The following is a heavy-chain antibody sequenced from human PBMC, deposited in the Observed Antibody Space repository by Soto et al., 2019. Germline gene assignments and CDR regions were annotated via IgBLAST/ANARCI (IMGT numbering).Heavy chain of an antibody. CDR1: GGSISSYY. J-gene: IGHJ5*02. D-gene: IGHD3-3*01. CDR3: ARLNYDFWSGYYLFDP. Sequence: SETLSLTCTVSGGSISSYYWSWIRQPPGKGLEWIGYIYYSGSTNYNPSLKSRVTISVDTSKNQFSLKLSSVTAADTAVYYCARLNYDFWSGYYLFDPWGQGTLVTVSS. CDR2: IYYSGST. V-gene: IGHV4-59*01.